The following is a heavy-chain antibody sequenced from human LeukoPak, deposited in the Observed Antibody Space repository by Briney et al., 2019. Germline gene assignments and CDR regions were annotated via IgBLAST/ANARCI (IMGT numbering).Heavy chain of an antibody. CDR3: ARRDRYSWYSFDY. D-gene: IGHD6-13*01. CDR1: GCSFTSYW. Sequence: GDSLRSSCEDSGCSFTSYWITCVRQMPGKGLELMGRIDPSDSYTNYSPSFQGHVTISVDKSISTAYLQWSSLKASDTAMYYCARRDRYSWYSFDYWGQGTLVTVSS. CDR2: IDPSDSYT. V-gene: IGHV5-10-1*01. J-gene: IGHJ4*02.